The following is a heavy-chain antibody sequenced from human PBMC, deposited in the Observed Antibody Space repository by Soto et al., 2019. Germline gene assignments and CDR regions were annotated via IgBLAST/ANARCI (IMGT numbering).Heavy chain of an antibody. CDR1: GGTFSSYA. CDR2: IIPIFGTA. Sequence: QVQLVQSGAEVKKPGSSVKVSCKASGGTFSSYAISWVRQAPGQGLEWMGGIIPIFGTANYAQKFQGRVTITADESTSTAYMELSSLRSEDTAVYYCARLSCSGGSCDGGEDGIDYWGQGTLVTVSS. V-gene: IGHV1-69*01. D-gene: IGHD2-15*01. J-gene: IGHJ4*02. CDR3: ARLSCSGGSCDGGEDGIDY.